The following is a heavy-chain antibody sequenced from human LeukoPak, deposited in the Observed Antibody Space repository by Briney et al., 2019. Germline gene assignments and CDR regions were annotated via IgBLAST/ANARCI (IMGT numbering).Heavy chain of an antibody. Sequence: SGTLSLTCAVSGGSISSSNWWSWVRQPPGKGLEWIGYIYYSGSTNYNPSLKSRVTISVDTSKNQFSLKLSSVTAADTAVYYCARDLRDTGAFDIWGQGTRVTVSS. CDR1: GGSISSSNW. D-gene: IGHD4-17*01. CDR3: ARDLRDTGAFDI. J-gene: IGHJ3*02. CDR2: IYYSGST. V-gene: IGHV4-4*02.